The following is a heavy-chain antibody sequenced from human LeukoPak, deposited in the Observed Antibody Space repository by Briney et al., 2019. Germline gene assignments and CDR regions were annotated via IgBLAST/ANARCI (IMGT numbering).Heavy chain of an antibody. J-gene: IGHJ3*02. CDR3: ARVRSDCSGGSCYSADAFDI. CDR2: IYTSGST. CDR1: GGSISSYY. D-gene: IGHD2-15*01. Sequence: PSETLSLTCTVSGGSISSYYWSWIRQPAGKGLEWIGRIYTSGSTNYSPSLKSRVTMSVDTSKNQFSLQLSSVTAADTAVYYCARVRSDCSGGSCYSADAFDIWGQGTMVTVSS. V-gene: IGHV4-4*07.